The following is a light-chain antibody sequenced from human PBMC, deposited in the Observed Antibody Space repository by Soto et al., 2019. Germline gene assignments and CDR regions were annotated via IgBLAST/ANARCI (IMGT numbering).Light chain of an antibody. CDR1: QTILYSSNNKNY. V-gene: IGKV4-1*01. Sequence: DIVMTQSPDSLAVSLGERATINCKSSQTILYSSNNKNYLAWYQQKAGQPPKLLLYWASTRESGVPDRFSGSGSETDFTLTISSLQAEDVAVYYCHQYYSTPFTFGPGNKVDIK. J-gene: IGKJ3*01. CDR3: HQYYSTPFT. CDR2: WAS.